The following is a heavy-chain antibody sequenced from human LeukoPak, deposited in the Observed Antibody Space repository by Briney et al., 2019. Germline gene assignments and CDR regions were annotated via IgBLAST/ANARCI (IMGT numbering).Heavy chain of an antibody. CDR3: ARIRWPEWAFDY. V-gene: IGHV4-59*01. CDR1: SGSMSSYY. Sequence: PSETLSLTRTVSSGSMSSYYWSWIRLPPGKGLEWIGYISDSGNTKYNPSLKSRVTVSVDTSKNHFSLKVRSVTAADTAIYYCARIRWPEWAFDYWGRGPLVTVSS. J-gene: IGHJ4*02. D-gene: IGHD1-26*01. CDR2: ISDSGNT.